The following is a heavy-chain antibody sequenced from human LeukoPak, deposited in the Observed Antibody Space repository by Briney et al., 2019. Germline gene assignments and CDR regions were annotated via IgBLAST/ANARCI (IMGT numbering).Heavy chain of an antibody. V-gene: IGHV1-18*01. Sequence: ASVKVSCKASGYTFTSYGISWVRQAPGQGLEWMGWISANNGNTNYAQKLQGRVTMTTDTSTSAAYMELRSLRSEDTAVYYCARESSYCIGNKCYSSGFDPWGQGALVTVSS. J-gene: IGHJ5*02. CDR2: ISANNGNT. CDR1: GYTFTSYG. CDR3: ARESSYCIGNKCYSSGFDP. D-gene: IGHD2-2*01.